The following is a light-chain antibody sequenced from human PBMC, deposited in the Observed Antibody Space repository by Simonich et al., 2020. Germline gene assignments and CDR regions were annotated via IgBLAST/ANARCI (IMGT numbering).Light chain of an antibody. J-gene: IGLJ3*02. Sequence: QSALTQPASVSGPPGQSITISCTGTSSDVGGYNYVSWYQQHPGKAPKLMIYDVSKRAAGVSNRFSGSKSGNTASLTISGLQAEDEADYYCSSYTSSSTWVFGGGTKLTVL. V-gene: IGLV2-14*01. CDR2: DVS. CDR3: SSYTSSSTWV. CDR1: SSDVGGYNY.